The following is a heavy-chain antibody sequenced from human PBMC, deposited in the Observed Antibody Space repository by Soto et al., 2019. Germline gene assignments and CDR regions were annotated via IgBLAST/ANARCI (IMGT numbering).Heavy chain of an antibody. J-gene: IGHJ4*02. CDR3: ARQYCSGGSCYLDY. CDR1: GGSISSYY. Sequence: PSETLSLTCTVSGGSISSYYWSWIRQPPGKGLEWIGYIYYSGSTNYNPSPKSRVTISVDTSKNQFSLKLSSVTAADTAVYYCARQYCSGGSCYLDYWGQGTLVTVSS. D-gene: IGHD2-15*01. CDR2: IYYSGST. V-gene: IGHV4-59*01.